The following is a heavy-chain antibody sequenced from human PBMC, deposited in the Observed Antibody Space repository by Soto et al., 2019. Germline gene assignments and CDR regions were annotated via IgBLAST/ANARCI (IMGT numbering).Heavy chain of an antibody. Sequence: QVQLQQWGAGLLKPSETLSLTCADYGGSFSGYYWSWIRQPPGKGLEWIGEINHSGSTNYNPSLKSRVTISVDTSKNQFSLKLSSVTAADTAVYYCAREAGYDIAWGQGTLVTVSS. CDR2: INHSGST. CDR1: GGSFSGYY. CDR3: AREAGYDIA. J-gene: IGHJ5*02. V-gene: IGHV4-34*01. D-gene: IGHD3-9*01.